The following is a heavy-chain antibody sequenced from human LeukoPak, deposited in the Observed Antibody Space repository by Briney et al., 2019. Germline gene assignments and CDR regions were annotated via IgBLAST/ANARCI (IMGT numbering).Heavy chain of an antibody. CDR3: ARGRYSSSYYFDY. Sequence: PSETLSLTCAVYGGSFSGYYWSWIRQPPGKGLEWIGEINHSGSTNYSPSLKSRVTISVDTSKNQFSLKLSSVTAADTAVYYCARGRYSSSYYFDYWGQGTLVTVSS. CDR1: GGSFSGYY. CDR2: INHSGST. D-gene: IGHD6-6*01. J-gene: IGHJ4*02. V-gene: IGHV4-34*01.